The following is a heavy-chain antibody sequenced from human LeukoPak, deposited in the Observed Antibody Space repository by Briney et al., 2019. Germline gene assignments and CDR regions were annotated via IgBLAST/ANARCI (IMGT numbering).Heavy chain of an antibody. J-gene: IGHJ1*01. CDR3: ARAGITTTGPLFQH. V-gene: IGHV3-48*01. D-gene: IGHD6-13*01. CDR2: ISSSTSTI. Sequence: GGSLRLSCAASGFTFSSYSMNWVRQAPGKGLEWVSYISSSTSTIYYADSVKGRFTISRDNAKSSLYLQMNSLRAEDTAVYYCARAGITTTGPLFQHWGQGTLVTVSS. CDR1: GFTFSSYS.